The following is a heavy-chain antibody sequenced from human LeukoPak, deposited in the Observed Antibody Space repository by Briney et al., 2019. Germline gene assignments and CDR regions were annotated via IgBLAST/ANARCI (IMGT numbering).Heavy chain of an antibody. D-gene: IGHD5-24*01. CDR3: ARGRDGYNFLNRGEYYYFDY. J-gene: IGHJ4*02. Sequence: SETLSLTCTVSGGSISSYYWSWIRQPPGKGLEWIGRFYTSGSTNYNPSLKSRVTISVDTSKNQFSLKLNSVTAADTAVYYCARGRDGYNFLNRGEYYYFDYWGQGTLVTVSS. V-gene: IGHV4-4*08. CDR1: GGSISSYY. CDR2: FYTSGST.